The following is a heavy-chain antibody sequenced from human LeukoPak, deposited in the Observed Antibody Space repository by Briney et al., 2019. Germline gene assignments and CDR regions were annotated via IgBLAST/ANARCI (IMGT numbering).Heavy chain of an antibody. D-gene: IGHD7-27*01. CDR1: GFTFSSYE. V-gene: IGHV3-48*03. CDR3: ARDKWGGFDY. CDR2: ISSSGSTI. Sequence: AGGSLRLSCAASGFTFSSYEMSWARQAPGKGLEWVSYISSSGSTIYYADSVKGRLTISRDNAKNSLYLQMNSLRAEDTAVYYCARDKWGGFDYWGQGTLVTVSS. J-gene: IGHJ4*02.